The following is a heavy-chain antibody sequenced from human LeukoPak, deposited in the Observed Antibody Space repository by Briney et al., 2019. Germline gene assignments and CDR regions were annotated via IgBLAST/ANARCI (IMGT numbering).Heavy chain of an antibody. CDR2: INLDGSEK. D-gene: IGHD1/OR15-1a*01. Sequence: SGGSLRLSCAASGFTFSSYWMSWVRQAPGKGLEWVADINLDGSEKYYVDSVKGRFTISRDNAKNSLNLHMNSLRAEDTAVYYCARGGTRGLFDSWGQGTLVTVSS. V-gene: IGHV3-7*01. J-gene: IGHJ4*02. CDR3: ARGGTRGLFDS. CDR1: GFTFSSYW.